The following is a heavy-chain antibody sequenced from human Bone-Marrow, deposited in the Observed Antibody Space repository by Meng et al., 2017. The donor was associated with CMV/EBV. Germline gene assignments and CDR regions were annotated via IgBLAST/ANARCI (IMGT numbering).Heavy chain of an antibody. J-gene: IGHJ3*02. V-gene: IGHV3-23*03. CDR3: AKDLYSASGGVFDI. CDR1: GFTFSSYS. D-gene: IGHD1-26*01. CDR2: IYSGGSST. Sequence: GGSLRLSCAASGFTFSSYSLHWVRQAPGKGLEWVSVIYSGGSSTYYADSVKGRFTISRDNSKNTLYLQMNSLRAEDTAVYYCAKDLYSASGGVFDIWGQGATVTVSS.